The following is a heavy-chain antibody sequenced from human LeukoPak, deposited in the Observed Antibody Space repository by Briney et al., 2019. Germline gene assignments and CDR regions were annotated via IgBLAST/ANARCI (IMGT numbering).Heavy chain of an antibody. V-gene: IGHV3-30-3*01. J-gene: IGHJ4*02. CDR1: GFTFSSYA. Sequence: GGSLRLSCAASGFTFSSYAMHWVRQAPGKGLEWVAVISYDGSNKYYADSVKGRFTISRDNSKNTLYLQMNSLRAEDTAVYYCARDLPHLDYWGQGTLVTVSS. CDR2: ISYDGSNK. CDR3: ARDLPHLDY.